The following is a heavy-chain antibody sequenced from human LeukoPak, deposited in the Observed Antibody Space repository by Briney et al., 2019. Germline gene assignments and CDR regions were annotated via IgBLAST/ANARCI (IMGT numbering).Heavy chain of an antibody. D-gene: IGHD2-2*01. V-gene: IGHV1-2*02. CDR2: INPNSGGT. CDR3: ARAGWNVVVPAAQAFYFDY. Sequence: ASVKVSCKASGYTFTGYYMHWVRQAPGQGLEWMGWINPNSGGTNYAQKFQGRVTMTRDTSISTAYMELSRLRSDDTAVYYCARAGWNVVVPAAQAFYFDYWGQGTLVTVSS. CDR1: GYTFTGYY. J-gene: IGHJ4*02.